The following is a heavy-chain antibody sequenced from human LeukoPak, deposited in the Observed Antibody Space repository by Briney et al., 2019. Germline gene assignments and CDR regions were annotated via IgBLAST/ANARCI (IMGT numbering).Heavy chain of an antibody. V-gene: IGHV4-59*01. CDR2: IYYSGST. J-gene: IGHJ5*02. D-gene: IGHD4-11*01. Sequence: PSETLSLTCTVSGGSISTYYWSWIRQPPGKGLEWIGYIYYSGSTNYKPSLKSRATMSVDTSKNQFSLKLRSVTAADTAVYYCAREGVTHNWFDPWGQGTLVTVSS. CDR1: GGSISTYY. CDR3: AREGVTHNWFDP.